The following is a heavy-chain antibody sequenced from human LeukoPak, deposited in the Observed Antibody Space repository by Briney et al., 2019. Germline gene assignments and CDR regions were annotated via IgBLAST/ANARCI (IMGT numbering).Heavy chain of an antibody. V-gene: IGHV5-51*01. Sequence: GESLKISCKGSGYSFTSYWIGWVRQMPGKGLEWMGIIYPGDSDTRYSPSFQGQVTISADKSISTAYLQWSSLKASDTAMYYCARIDGWRGRSRYFDYWGQGTLVTVSS. CDR3: ARIDGWRGRSRYFDY. CDR2: IYPGDSDT. CDR1: GYSFTSYW. J-gene: IGHJ4*02. D-gene: IGHD3-3*01.